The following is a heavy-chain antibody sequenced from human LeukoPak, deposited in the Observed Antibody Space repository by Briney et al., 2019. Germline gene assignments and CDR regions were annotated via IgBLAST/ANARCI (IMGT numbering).Heavy chain of an antibody. CDR1: GGSISSGGYY. V-gene: IGHV4-31*03. J-gene: IGHJ3*02. D-gene: IGHD2-15*01. Sequence: SETLSLTCTVSGGSISSGGYYWSWIRQHPGKGLEWIGYIYYSGSTYYNPSLKSRVTISVDTSKSQFSLKLSSVTAADTAVYYCARLYCSGGSCYGDAFDIWGQGTMVTASS. CDR3: ARLYCSGGSCYGDAFDI. CDR2: IYYSGST.